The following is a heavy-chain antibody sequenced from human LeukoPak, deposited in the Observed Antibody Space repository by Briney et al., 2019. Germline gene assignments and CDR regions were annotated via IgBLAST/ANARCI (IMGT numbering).Heavy chain of an antibody. D-gene: IGHD5-18*01. J-gene: IGHJ4*02. CDR2: ISGSGGST. CDR3: AKDSYRGYSYGAFDY. CDR1: GFTLSSYA. V-gene: IGHV3-23*01. Sequence: GGSLRLSCAASGFTLSSYAMSWVRQVPGKGLEWVSAISGSGGSTNYADSVKGRFTISRDNSKNTLYLQMNSLRAEDTAAYYCAKDSYRGYSYGAFDYWGQGTLVTVSS.